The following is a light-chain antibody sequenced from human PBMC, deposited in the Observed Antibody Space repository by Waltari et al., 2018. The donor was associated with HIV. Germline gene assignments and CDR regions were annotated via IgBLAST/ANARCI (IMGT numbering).Light chain of an antibody. CDR3: CSYAGSSTLV. CDR2: EVS. V-gene: IGLV2-23*02. CDR1: SRDVESYNL. Sequence: QSALTQPASVSGSPGQSITISCTGTSRDVESYNLVSGYQQHPGKAPKLMIYEVSKRPSGVSNRFSGSKSGNTASLTISGLQAEDEADYYCCSYAGSSTLVFGGGTKLTVL. J-gene: IGLJ2*01.